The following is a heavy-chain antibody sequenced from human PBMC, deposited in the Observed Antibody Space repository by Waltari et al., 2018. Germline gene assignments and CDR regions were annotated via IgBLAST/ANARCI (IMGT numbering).Heavy chain of an antibody. CDR1: GYTFTGYY. J-gene: IGHJ4*02. CDR3: ARVRGYSYGPYYFDY. Sequence: QVQLVQSGAEVKKPGASVKVSCKASGYTFTGYYMHWVRQAPGQGLEWMGWINPNSGGKNYAQKFQGRGTMTRDTSISTAYMELSRLRSDDTAVYYCARVRGYSYGPYYFDYWGQGTLVTVSS. V-gene: IGHV1-2*02. CDR2: INPNSGGK. D-gene: IGHD5-18*01.